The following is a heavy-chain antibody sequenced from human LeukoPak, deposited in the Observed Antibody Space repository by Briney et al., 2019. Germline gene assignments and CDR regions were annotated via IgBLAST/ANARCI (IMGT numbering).Heavy chain of an antibody. CDR3: ARHIVVVSTPADWFDP. J-gene: IGHJ5*02. CDR1: RGSITSSSHY. D-gene: IGHD2-21*01. V-gene: IGHV4-39*01. CDR2: IYYSGRT. Sequence: PSETLSPTCTVSRGSITSSSHYWGSIRQPPGRGLEWLGSIYYSGRTYYNPSLKSRVTISVDTSKNQFSLKLSSVSAADTAVYHCARHIVVVSTPADWFDPWGQGTLVTVSS.